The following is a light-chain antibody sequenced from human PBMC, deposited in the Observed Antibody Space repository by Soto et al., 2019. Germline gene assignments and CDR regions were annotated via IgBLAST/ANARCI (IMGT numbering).Light chain of an antibody. CDR2: DAS. J-gene: IGKJ5*01. Sequence: EIVLTKAPGTLSLSPGGRATLFFRASQSVSRYLAWYQQKPGQAPRLLIYDASYRATGIPARFSGSGSGTDFILTISSLEPEDFAIYYCQQRSNWITFGQGTRLENK. CDR3: QQRSNWIT. V-gene: IGKV3-11*01. CDR1: QSVSRY.